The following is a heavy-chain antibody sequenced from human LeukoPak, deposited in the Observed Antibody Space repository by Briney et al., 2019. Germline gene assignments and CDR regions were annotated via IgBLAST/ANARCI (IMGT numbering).Heavy chain of an antibody. D-gene: IGHD3-22*01. J-gene: IGHJ4*02. Sequence: GGSLRLSCAASGFTFSAYSMIWVRQAPGKGLEWVSYSSTTGNTIHYTDSVKGRFTVSRDNAKNSLFLQMNSLRAEDTAVYYCARDRGVHYDSSGYYDYWGQGTLVTVSS. CDR1: GFTFSAYS. CDR3: ARDRGVHYDSSGYYDY. V-gene: IGHV3-48*01. CDR2: SSTTGNTI.